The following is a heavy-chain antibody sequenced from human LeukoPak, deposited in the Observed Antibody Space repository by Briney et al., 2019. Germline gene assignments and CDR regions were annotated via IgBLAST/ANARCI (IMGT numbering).Heavy chain of an antibody. V-gene: IGHV1-69*05. CDR3: ATRDGGNSDLFDY. J-gene: IGHJ4*02. D-gene: IGHD4-23*01. CDR1: GGTFSSYA. Sequence: ASVKVSCKASGGTFSSYAISWVRQAPGQGLEWMGGIIPIFGTANYAQKFQGRVTITTDESTSTAYMELSSLRPEDTAVYYCATRDGGNSDLFDYWGQGTLVTVSS. CDR2: IIPIFGTA.